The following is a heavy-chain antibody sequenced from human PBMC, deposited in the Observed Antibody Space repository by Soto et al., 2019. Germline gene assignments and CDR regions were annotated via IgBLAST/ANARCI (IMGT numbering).Heavy chain of an antibody. V-gene: IGHV1-58*01. J-gene: IGHJ4*02. D-gene: IGHD5-12*01. CDR1: GFTFTSSA. Sequence: SVKVSCKASGFTFTSSAVQWVRQARGQRLEWIGWIVVGSGNTNYAQKFQERVTITRDMSTSTAYMELSSLRSEDTAVYYCAAGAEDGYNYGETWGQGTLVTVSS. CDR2: IVVGSGNT. CDR3: AAGAEDGYNYGET.